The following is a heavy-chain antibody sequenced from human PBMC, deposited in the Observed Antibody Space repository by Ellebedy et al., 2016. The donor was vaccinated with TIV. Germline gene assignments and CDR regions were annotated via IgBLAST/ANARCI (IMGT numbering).Heavy chain of an antibody. CDR1: GLIVNNAY. V-gene: IGHV3-15*05. Sequence: GESLKISXEASGLIVNNAYMTWVRQAPGKGLEWICRIQSRNEGGTAAYAAPVQGRFIISRDESENRLFLHMNSLRTEDTGVYYCNTGWAFDDWGQGAMVTVSS. J-gene: IGHJ3*01. CDR3: NTGWAFDD. CDR2: IQSRNEGGTA.